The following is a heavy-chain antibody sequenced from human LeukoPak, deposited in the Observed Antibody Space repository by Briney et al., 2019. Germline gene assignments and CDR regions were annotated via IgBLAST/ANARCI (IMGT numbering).Heavy chain of an antibody. J-gene: IGHJ5*02. V-gene: IGHV3-21*01. Sequence: TTGGSLRLSCAASGFTFSSYSMNWVRQAPGKGIEWVSSISSSSSYIYYADSVKGRFTISRDNAKNSLYLQMNSLRAEDTAVYYCARDFVLRYFDSNWFDPWGQGTLVTVSS. CDR3: ARDFVLRYFDSNWFDP. CDR2: ISSSSSYI. CDR1: GFTFSSYS. D-gene: IGHD3-9*01.